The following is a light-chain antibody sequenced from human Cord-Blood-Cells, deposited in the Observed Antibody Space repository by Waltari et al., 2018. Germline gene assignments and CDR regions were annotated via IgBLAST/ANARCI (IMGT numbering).Light chain of an antibody. CDR1: SSDVGSYNL. Sequence: QSALTQPASVSGSPGQSITISCTGTSSDVGSYNLVSWYQPHPGKAPKLMSYEGRKRPEGVSNRFTGSKSGNATSLTISGLQAEDEADYYCCSYAGSSTVVFGGGTKLTVL. CDR3: CSYAGSSTVV. CDR2: EGR. J-gene: IGLJ2*01. V-gene: IGLV2-23*01.